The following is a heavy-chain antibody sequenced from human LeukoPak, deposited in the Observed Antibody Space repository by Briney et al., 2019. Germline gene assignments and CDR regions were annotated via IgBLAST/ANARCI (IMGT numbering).Heavy chain of an antibody. CDR3: ARDLGGSSGWYGDAFDI. CDR2: IYTSGST. CDR1: GGSISSGSYY. J-gene: IGHJ3*02. V-gene: IGHV4-61*02. Sequence: SETLSLTCTASGGSISSGSYYWSWIRQPAGKGLEWIGRIYTSGSTNYNPSLKSRVTISVDTSKNQFSLKLSSVTAADTAVYYCARDLGGSSGWYGDAFDIWGQGTMVTVSS. D-gene: IGHD6-19*01.